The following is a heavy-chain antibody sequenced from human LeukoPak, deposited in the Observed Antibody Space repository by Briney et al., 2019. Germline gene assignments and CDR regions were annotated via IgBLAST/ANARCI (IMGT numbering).Heavy chain of an antibody. D-gene: IGHD3-16*01. J-gene: IGHJ4*02. V-gene: IGHV3-23*01. Sequence: GRSLRLSCAASGLSFSSFAMSWVRQAPARGLEWLSSMKGTGETIYADSVRGRCTLFRDGSRNTVYLQLNNLRVEDTAVYYCARASWVSTADAVRWGQGTVVTVSS. CDR2: MKGTGET. CDR1: GLSFSSFA. CDR3: ARASWVSTADAVR.